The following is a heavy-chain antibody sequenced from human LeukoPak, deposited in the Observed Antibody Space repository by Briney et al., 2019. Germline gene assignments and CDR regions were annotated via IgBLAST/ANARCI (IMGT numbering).Heavy chain of an antibody. CDR1: RYRLTELY. CDR2: FDPEDDRG. Sequence: ASVKVSCKVSRYRLTELYIYWVRQAPGEGPEWMGGFDPEDDRGIYAQKFQGRVTMTEDTSTNTAYMELSSLRSEDSAMYYCAAPSARSTVTTWSAFDLWGQGTMVTVSS. J-gene: IGHJ3*01. CDR3: AAPSARSTVTTWSAFDL. D-gene: IGHD4-17*01. V-gene: IGHV1-24*01.